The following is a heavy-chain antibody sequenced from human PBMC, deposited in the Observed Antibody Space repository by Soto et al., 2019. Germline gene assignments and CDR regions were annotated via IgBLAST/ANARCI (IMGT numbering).Heavy chain of an antibody. Sequence: DVQLVETGGELIQPGGSLRLYCAASGFTVSSKYMSWVRQAPGKGLEWISVIWSAGLIYYADSVRGRFTISRDISKNILYPEMTSLRADDTAVYYCAREAPMDVWGQGTTVTVSS. CDR3: AREAPMDV. V-gene: IGHV3-53*02. CDR2: IWSAGLI. CDR1: GFTVSSKY. J-gene: IGHJ6*02.